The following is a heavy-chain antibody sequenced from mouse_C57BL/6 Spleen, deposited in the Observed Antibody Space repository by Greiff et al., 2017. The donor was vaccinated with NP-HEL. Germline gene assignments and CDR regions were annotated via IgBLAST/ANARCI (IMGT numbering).Heavy chain of an antibody. D-gene: IGHD2-3*01. CDR1: GYTFTSYW. CDR2: IHPNSGST. Sequence: QVQLQQPGAELVKPGASVKLSCKASGYTFTSYWMHWVKQRPGQGLEWIGMIHPNSGSTNYNEKFKSKATLTVYKSSSTSYMQLSSLTSEDSAVYYCARYDDGYYAMDYWGQGTSVTVSS. CDR3: ARYDDGYYAMDY. J-gene: IGHJ4*01. V-gene: IGHV1-64*01.